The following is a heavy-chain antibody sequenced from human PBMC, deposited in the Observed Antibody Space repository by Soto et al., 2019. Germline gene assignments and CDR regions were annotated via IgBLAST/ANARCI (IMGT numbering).Heavy chain of an antibody. CDR2: ITPFSGDV. CDR1: GNTFTYRX. Sequence: QMQLVQSGAEVKKTGSTVTVSCQALGNTFTYRXXXRVRQAPGQALEWMGWITPFSGDVHYAQKFQERVTITRDRSINTAYMRMSSLGSEDTAMYYCATGGAGSGPFTWELPDHWGQGTLVTVSS. J-gene: IGHJ4*02. CDR3: ATGGAGSGPFTWELPDH. D-gene: IGHD1-26*01. V-gene: IGHV1-45*02.